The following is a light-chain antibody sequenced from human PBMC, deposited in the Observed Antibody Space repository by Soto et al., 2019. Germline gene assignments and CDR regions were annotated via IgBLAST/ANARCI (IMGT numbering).Light chain of an antibody. V-gene: IGKV3-20*01. J-gene: IGKJ2*01. CDR2: GAS. Sequence: EIVLTQSPGTLSLSPGERATLSCRASQSVSSSYLAWYQQKPGQAPRLLIYGASSRATGIPDRFSGSGSGTDVTLIISRREHEDFAVYYCRQYGSSPPYTFGQGTKLEIK. CDR1: QSVSSSY. CDR3: RQYGSSPPYT.